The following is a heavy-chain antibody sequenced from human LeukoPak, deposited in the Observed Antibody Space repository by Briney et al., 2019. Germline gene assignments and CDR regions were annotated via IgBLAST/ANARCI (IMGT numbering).Heavy chain of an antibody. J-gene: IGHJ4*02. CDR2: LRFDGSKT. CDR3: ARDYSGSYYRYFDY. CDR1: GFTFSHHA. V-gene: IGHV3-30*02. Sequence: GGSLRLSLAASGFTFSHHAMHWVGPAAGKGLQGVAFLRFDGSKTYYADSVKGRFTISRDNINNTLYLHMNSLSPHDTAVYYCARDYSGSYYRYFDYWGQGTLVTVSS. D-gene: IGHD1-26*01.